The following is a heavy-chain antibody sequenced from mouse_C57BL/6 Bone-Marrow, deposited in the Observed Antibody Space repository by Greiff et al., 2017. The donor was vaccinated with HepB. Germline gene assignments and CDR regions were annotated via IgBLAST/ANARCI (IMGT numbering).Heavy chain of an antibody. CDR2: ISSGSSTI. CDR1: GFTFSDYG. CDR3: ARGYYGSSPFDY. D-gene: IGHD1-1*01. Sequence: DVHLVESGGGLVKPGGSLKLSCAASGFTFSDYGMHWVRQAPEKGLEWVAYISSGSSTIYYADTVKGRFTISRDNAKNTLFLQMTSLRSEDTAMYYCARGYYGSSPFDYWGQGTTLTVSS. V-gene: IGHV5-17*01. J-gene: IGHJ2*01.